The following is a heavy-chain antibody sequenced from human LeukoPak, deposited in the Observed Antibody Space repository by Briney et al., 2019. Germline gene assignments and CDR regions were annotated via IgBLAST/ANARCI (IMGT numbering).Heavy chain of an antibody. V-gene: IGHV3-30*03. CDR1: GFTFSSYG. CDR2: ISYDGSNK. CDR3: ARENYASGSYGDY. J-gene: IGHJ4*02. Sequence: PGRSLRLSCAASGFTFSSYGMHWVRQAPGKGLEWVAVISYDGSNKYYADSVKGRFTISRDNSKNTLYLQMNSLRAEDTAVYYCARENYASGSYGDYWGQGTLVTVSS. D-gene: IGHD3-10*01.